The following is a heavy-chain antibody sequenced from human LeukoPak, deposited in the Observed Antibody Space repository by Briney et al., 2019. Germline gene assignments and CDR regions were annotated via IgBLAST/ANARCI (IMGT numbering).Heavy chain of an antibody. CDR1: VFILTSYA. J-gene: IGHJ4*02. V-gene: IGHV3-23*01. CDR3: AKDSAACGYCGGGSCSLCGFDN. Sequence: GGSLRLSCAASVFILTSYAMSGLPRARGRARECFAGNRWRCYSTYSAASVKGRFTISKDSSDTLFLQMNSLSAEDTAVYFCAKDSAACGYCGGGSCSLCGFDNWGQGTLVTVSS. D-gene: IGHD2-15*01. CDR2: NRWRCYST.